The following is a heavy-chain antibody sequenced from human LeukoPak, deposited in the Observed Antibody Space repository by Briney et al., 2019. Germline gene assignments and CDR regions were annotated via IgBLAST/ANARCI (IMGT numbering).Heavy chain of an antibody. CDR2: IYYSGST. CDR1: GVTLSNYY. J-gene: IGHJ4*02. V-gene: IGHV4-59*08. D-gene: IGHD4-23*01. CDR3: ASGRGGNSGYDY. Sequence: SETLCLTCAVSGVTLSNYYRSWVRQPPGKGLEWIGCIYYSGSTYYNPSLKSRVTISVDMSKNQFSLKLSSVTAADTAVYDCASGRGGNSGYDYWGQGTLVTVSS.